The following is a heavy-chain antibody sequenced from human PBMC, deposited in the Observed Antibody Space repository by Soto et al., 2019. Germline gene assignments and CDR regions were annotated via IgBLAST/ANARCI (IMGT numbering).Heavy chain of an antibody. CDR1: GFTLSNFA. V-gene: IGHV3-23*01. J-gene: IGHJ3*02. CDR2: SVGGADDT. D-gene: IGHD1-26*01. Sequence: EVQLLESGGGLVQPGGSLRLSCVASGFTLSNFAMRWVRQAPGEGLEWVSSVGGADDTYYADSVECRFTISRDNSKNTLYLQLSSLSAGDTAVYYCAKYAVSYNSVWDAFDIWGQGTLVTVSS. CDR3: AKYAVSYNSVWDAFDI.